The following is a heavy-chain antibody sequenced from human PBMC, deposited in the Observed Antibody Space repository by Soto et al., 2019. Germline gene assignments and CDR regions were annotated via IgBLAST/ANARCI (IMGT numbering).Heavy chain of an antibody. D-gene: IGHD3-3*01. V-gene: IGHV3-23*01. CDR2: VQSNHVT. Sequence: GGSLRLSCQVSGFTFGSYAMSWVRQAPWKGLEWVALVQSNHVTYYADSVRGRFTVSRDNSKNTLYLQMNSLRAEDTAVYYCAKAGGAGSITIFGVVIDNRFDPWGQGT. CDR1: GFTFGSYA. J-gene: IGHJ5*02. CDR3: AKAGGAGSITIFGVVIDNRFDP.